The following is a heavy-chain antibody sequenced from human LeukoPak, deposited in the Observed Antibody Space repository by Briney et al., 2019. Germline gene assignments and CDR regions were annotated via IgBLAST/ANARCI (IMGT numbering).Heavy chain of an antibody. Sequence: GGSLRLSCAASGFTFSGSAMHWVRQASGKGLERVGRIRNKANSYATAYTASVKGRFTISRDDSKNTAYLQMNSLKTEDTAVYYCTRYSSSDNWFDPWGQGTLVTVSS. CDR3: TRYSSSDNWFDP. CDR2: IRNKANSYAT. J-gene: IGHJ5*02. V-gene: IGHV3-73*01. D-gene: IGHD6-6*01. CDR1: GFTFSGSA.